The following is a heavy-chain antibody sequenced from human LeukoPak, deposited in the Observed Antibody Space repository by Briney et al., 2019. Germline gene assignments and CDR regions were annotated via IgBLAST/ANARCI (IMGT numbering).Heavy chain of an antibody. CDR2: ISGSGGST. CDR1: RCTFSSYA. D-gene: IGHD2-15*01. Sequence: GGSLRLSCAASRCTFSSYAMSWVRQAPGKGLEWVSAISGSGGSTYYADSVKGRFTISRDNSKNTLYLQMNRLSAQDTPVYYCAKGLGKNPIVGSDYWGQGTLVTVSS. CDR3: AKGLGKNPIVGSDY. V-gene: IGHV3-23*01. J-gene: IGHJ4*02.